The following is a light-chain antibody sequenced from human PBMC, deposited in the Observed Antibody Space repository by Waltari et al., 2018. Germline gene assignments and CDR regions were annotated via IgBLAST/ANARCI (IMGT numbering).Light chain of an antibody. Sequence: QSALTQPPSASGSPGQSVTISCTGTSSDVGGYDYVSWYQQHPGKAPKLMIFEVSQRPSGVPDRFSGSKSGNTASLTVSGLQAEDEADYYCSSYAFSSNWVFGGGTKLTVL. J-gene: IGLJ3*02. CDR3: SSYAFSSNWV. CDR1: SSDVGGYDY. CDR2: EVS. V-gene: IGLV2-8*01.